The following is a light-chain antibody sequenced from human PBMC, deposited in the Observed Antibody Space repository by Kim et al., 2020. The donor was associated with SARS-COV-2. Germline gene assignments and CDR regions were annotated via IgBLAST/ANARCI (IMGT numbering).Light chain of an antibody. CDR1: QSVSSN. J-gene: IGKJ2*01. Sequence: SVSPGETATLSCRTSQSVSSNLAWYQQKPGQAPRLLIYGTSTRATGIPARFSGSGSGTEFTLTISRLQSEDFAIYYCQQYNRWPPYIFGQGTKLEIK. V-gene: IGKV3-15*01. CDR2: GTS. CDR3: QQYNRWPPYI.